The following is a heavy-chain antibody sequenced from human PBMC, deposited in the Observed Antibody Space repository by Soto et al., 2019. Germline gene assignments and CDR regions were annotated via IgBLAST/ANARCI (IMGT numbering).Heavy chain of an antibody. CDR2: ISAYNGNT. D-gene: IGHD3-10*01. J-gene: IGHJ4*02. CDR3: ARSQLPFPYGSGSYQLFDY. Sequence: GASVKVSCKASGYTFTSYGISWVRQAPGQGLEWMGWISAYNGNTNYAQKLQGRVTMTTDTSTSTAYMELRSLRSDDTAVYYCARSQLPFPYGSGSYQLFDYWGQGTLVTVSS. CDR1: GYTFTSYG. V-gene: IGHV1-18*01.